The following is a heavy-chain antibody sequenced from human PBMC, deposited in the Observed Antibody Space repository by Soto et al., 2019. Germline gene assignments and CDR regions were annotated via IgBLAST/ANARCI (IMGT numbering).Heavy chain of an antibody. CDR3: ARSVDIVATIFGY. CDR2: IYYSGST. CDR1: GGSISCYY. D-gene: IGHD5-12*01. Sequence: SETLSLTCTVSGGSISCYYWSWIRQPPGKGLEWIGYIYYSGSTNYNPSLKSRVTISVDTSKNQFSLKLSSVTAADTAVYYCARSVDIVATIFGYWGQGTLVTVSS. J-gene: IGHJ4*02. V-gene: IGHV4-59*01.